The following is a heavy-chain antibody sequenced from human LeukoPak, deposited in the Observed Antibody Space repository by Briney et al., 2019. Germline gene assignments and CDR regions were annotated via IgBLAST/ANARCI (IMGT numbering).Heavy chain of an antibody. Sequence: ASVKVSCKASGYTFTNYGISWVRQAPGQGLEWMGWISPYNGNTDYAQKLQGRVTMTTDTSTSTAYMELRSLRSDDTAVFYCARDYLPGSLTIGYWGQEPWSPSPQ. CDR1: GYTFTNYG. D-gene: IGHD1-26*01. CDR2: ISPYNGNT. CDR3: ARDYLPGSLTIGY. J-gene: IGHJ4*01. V-gene: IGHV1-18*01.